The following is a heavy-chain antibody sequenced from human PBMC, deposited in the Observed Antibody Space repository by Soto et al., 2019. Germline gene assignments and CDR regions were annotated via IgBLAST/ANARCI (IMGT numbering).Heavy chain of an antibody. CDR3: AREGGYCSGGSCPFDY. CDR1: GFTFSSYW. CDR2: IKQDGSEK. J-gene: IGHJ4*02. V-gene: IGHV3-7*01. Sequence: EVQLVESGGGLVQPGGSLRLSCAASGFTFSSYWMSWVRQAPGKGLEWVDNIKQDGSEKYYVDSVTRPFTISRDNATNSLYLQMNSLRAEDTAVYYCAREGGYCSGGSCPFDYRGQGTLVTVSS. D-gene: IGHD2-15*01.